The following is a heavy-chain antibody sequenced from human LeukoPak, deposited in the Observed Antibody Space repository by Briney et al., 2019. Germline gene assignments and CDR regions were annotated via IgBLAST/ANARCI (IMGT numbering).Heavy chain of an antibody. J-gene: IGHJ4*02. Sequence: RGSLRLSCVVSGISLSNYAMTWGRQAPGKGLEWVSYISERGGSTTYADSVKGRFTISRDTSLNTLYLQMNNLRPEDTAVYFCAKRGVVIRGILVIGYHKEAYHYDFWGQGVLVTVSS. V-gene: IGHV3-23*01. D-gene: IGHD3-10*01. CDR1: GISLSNYA. CDR3: AKRGVVIRGILVIGYHKEAYHYDF. CDR2: ISERGGST.